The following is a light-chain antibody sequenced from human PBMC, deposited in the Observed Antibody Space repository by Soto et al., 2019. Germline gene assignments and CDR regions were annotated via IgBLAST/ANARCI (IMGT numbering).Light chain of an antibody. Sequence: DLVMTQSPLSLSVTPGAPASISCRSSQILLHSNGYNYLDWYLQKPVQSPQLLIYLVSNRSSVVPDRFSGSGSGTDFTLKISRVEAEDVGGYSCMQGLQASLTFGKGTKVEIK. CDR1: QILLHSNGYNY. J-gene: IGKJ1*01. CDR3: MQGLQASLT. CDR2: LVS. V-gene: IGKV2-28*01.